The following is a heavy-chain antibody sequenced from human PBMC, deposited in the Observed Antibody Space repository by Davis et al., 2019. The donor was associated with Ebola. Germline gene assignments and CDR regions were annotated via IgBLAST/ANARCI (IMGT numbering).Heavy chain of an antibody. Sequence: AASVKVSCKASGGTFSTHVFSWVRQAPGQGLEWMGWISAYNGNTNYAQKLQGRVTMTTDTSTSTAYMELRSLRSDDTAVYYCARVKVGHSSGWCIGNWFDPWGQGTLVTVSS. CDR3: ARVKVGHSSGWCIGNWFDP. D-gene: IGHD6-19*01. CDR2: ISAYNGNT. J-gene: IGHJ5*02. V-gene: IGHV1-18*01. CDR1: GGTFSTHV.